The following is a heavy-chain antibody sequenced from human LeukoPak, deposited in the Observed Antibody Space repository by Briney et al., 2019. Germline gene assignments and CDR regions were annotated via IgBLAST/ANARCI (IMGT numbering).Heavy chain of an antibody. CDR3: ARGDLAALDY. CDR1: GGTLSSYA. V-gene: IGHV1-69*05. CDR2: IIPIFGTA. J-gene: IGHJ4*02. D-gene: IGHD3-16*01. Sequence: SVKVSCKASGGTLSSYAISWVRQAPGQGLEWMGRIIPIFGTANYAQKFQGRVTITTDESTSTAYMELSSQRSEDTAVYYCARGDLAALDYWGQGTLVTVSS.